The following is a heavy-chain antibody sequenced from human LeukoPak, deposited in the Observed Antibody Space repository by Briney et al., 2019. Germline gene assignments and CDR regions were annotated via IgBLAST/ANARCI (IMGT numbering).Heavy chain of an antibody. CDR1: GFTFSDYY. J-gene: IGHJ5*02. V-gene: IGHV3-11*01. D-gene: IGHD3-22*01. CDR2: ISSSGSTI. CDR3: ARGYYYDSSWFDP. Sequence: PGGSLRLSCAASGFTFSDYYMSWIRQAPGKGLEWVSYISSSGSTIYYADSVKGRFTISRDNAKNSLYLQMNSLRAKDTAVYYCARGYYYDSSWFDPWGQGTLVTVSS.